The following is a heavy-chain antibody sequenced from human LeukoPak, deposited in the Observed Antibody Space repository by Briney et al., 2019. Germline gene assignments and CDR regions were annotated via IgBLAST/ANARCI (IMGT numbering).Heavy chain of an antibody. V-gene: IGHV3-21*01. CDR1: GFTFSSHS. CDR3: ARGYCSGGSCSHGMDV. Sequence: PGGSLRLSCAASGFTFSSHSMHWVRQAPGKGLEWVSSISSSSSYIYYADSVKGRFTISRDNAKNSLYPQMNSLRAEDTAVYYCARGYCSGGSCSHGMDVWGQGTTVTVSS. D-gene: IGHD2-15*01. CDR2: ISSSSSYI. J-gene: IGHJ6*02.